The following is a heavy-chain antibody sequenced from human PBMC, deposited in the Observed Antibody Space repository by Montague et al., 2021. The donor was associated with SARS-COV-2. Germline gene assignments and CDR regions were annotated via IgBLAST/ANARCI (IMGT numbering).Heavy chain of an antibody. J-gene: IGHJ1*01. Sequence: SLRLSCAVSGFTVSTNYMSWVRQAPGKGLEWVSTLYSGGTTYYADSVXXRFTISRDNSKNTIYLQMNSLTADDTAVYYCAKVVRGIITGAEYFQHWGQGALVAVSS. CDR3: AKVVRGIITGAEYFQH. V-gene: IGHV3-53*01. CDR2: LYSGGTT. D-gene: IGHD3-10*01. CDR1: GFTVSTNY.